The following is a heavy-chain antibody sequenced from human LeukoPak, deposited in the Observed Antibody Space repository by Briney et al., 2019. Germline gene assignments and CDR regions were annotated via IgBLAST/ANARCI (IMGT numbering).Heavy chain of an antibody. CDR2: IIPIFGTA. Sequence: SVKVSCKASGYTFTSYGISWVRQAPGQGLEWMGGIIPIFGTANYAQKFQGRVTITADKSTSTAYMELSSLRSEDTAVYYCARGYSSSWYYYYMDVWGKGTTVTVSS. CDR1: GYTFTSYG. D-gene: IGHD6-6*01. J-gene: IGHJ6*03. V-gene: IGHV1-69*06. CDR3: ARGYSSSWYYYYMDV.